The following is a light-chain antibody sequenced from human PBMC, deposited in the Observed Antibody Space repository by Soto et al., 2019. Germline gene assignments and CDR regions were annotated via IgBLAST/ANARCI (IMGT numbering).Light chain of an antibody. CDR3: SSFAASKTYV. CDR2: EVS. V-gene: IGLV2-18*02. J-gene: IGLJ1*01. CDR1: SSDVGSYDR. Sequence: QSALTQPPSVSGSPGQSITISCTGTSSDVGSYDRVSWYQQPPGTAPKLMIYEVSNRPSGVSDRFSGSKSGNTASLTISGLQPEDETDYYCSSFAASKTYVFGTGTQLTVL.